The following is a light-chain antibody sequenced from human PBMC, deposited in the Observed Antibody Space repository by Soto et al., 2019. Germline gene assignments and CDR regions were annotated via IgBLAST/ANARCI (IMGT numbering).Light chain of an antibody. CDR2: GAS. V-gene: IGKV1-6*01. J-gene: IGKJ1*01. CDR3: LHDYNYPRT. CDR1: QGIRNY. Sequence: AIQMTQSPSSLSASVGDRVNITCRASQGIRNYLGWYQQKPGKAPNLLIYGASTLQSGGPSRFSGSGPGTDFTLTINSLQPEDFATYYCLHDYNYPRTFGQGTRVDVK.